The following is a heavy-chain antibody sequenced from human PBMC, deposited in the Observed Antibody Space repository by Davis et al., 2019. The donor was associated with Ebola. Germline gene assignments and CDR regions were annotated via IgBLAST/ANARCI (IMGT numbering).Heavy chain of an antibody. D-gene: IGHD2-15*01. CDR3: AREGCSGGSCYSLGYYYYYGMDV. CDR1: GYTFTSYA. CDR2: IIPIFGTA. J-gene: IGHJ6*02. V-gene: IGHV1-69*13. Sequence: SVKVSCKASGYTFTSYAISWVRQAPGQGLEWMGGIIPIFGTANYAQKFQGRVTITADESTSTAYMELSSLRSEDTAVYYCAREGCSGGSCYSLGYYYYYGMDVWGQGTTVTVSS.